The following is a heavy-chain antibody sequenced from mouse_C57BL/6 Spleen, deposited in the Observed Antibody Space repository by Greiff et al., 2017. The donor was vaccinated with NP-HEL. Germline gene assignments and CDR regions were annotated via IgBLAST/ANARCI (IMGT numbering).Heavy chain of an antibody. CDR1: GYTFTDYA. CDR3: ARRGYYEACLAY. V-gene: IGHV1-67*01. CDR2: ISTYYGDA. J-gene: IGHJ3*01. D-gene: IGHD2-3*01. Sequence: QVQLQQSGPELVRPGVSVKISCKGSGYTFTDYAMHWVKQSHAKSLEWIGVISTYYGDASYNQKFKGKATMTVDKSSSTAYMELARLTSEDSVVYCGARRGYYEACLAYWGQGTLVTVSA.